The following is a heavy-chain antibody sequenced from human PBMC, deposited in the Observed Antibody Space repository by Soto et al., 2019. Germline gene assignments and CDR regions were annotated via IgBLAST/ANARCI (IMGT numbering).Heavy chain of an antibody. CDR3: AHTQLALKGVDY. CDR1: GFSLSTSGVG. Sequence: QITLKESGPTLVKPTQTLTLTCTFSGFSLSTSGVGVGWIRQPPGKALEWLALIYWDDDKRYSPSLKSRLTITKDTSQNQVVLTMTNMDPVDTATYYCAHTQLALKGVDYWGQGTLVTVSS. J-gene: IGHJ4*02. V-gene: IGHV2-5*02. CDR2: IYWDDDK. D-gene: IGHD6-13*01.